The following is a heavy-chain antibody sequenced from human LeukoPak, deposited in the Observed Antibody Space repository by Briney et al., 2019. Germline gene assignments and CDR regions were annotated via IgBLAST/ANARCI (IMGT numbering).Heavy chain of an antibody. D-gene: IGHD3-3*01. J-gene: IGHJ5*02. CDR1: GYTFTGYY. CDR3: ARSRITISRNWFDP. Sequence: ASVKVSCKASGYTFTGYYIHWVRQAPGQGLEWMGWINPNSGGTNYAQKFQGRVTMTRDTSISTAYMELSRLRSDDTAVYYCARSRITISRNWFDPWGQGTLVTVSS. V-gene: IGHV1-2*02. CDR2: INPNSGGT.